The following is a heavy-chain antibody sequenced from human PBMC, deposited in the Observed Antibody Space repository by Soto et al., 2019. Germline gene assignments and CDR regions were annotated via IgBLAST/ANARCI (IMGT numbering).Heavy chain of an antibody. D-gene: IGHD5-12*01. J-gene: IGHJ6*02. CDR2: IYYSGST. Sequence: SETLSLTCTVSGGSISSSSYYWGWIRQPPGKGLEWIGSIYYSGSTYYNPSLKSRVTISVDTSKNQFSLKLSSVTAADTAVYYCASGSSGYDYGSYHYYGMDVRGQGTTVTVSS. CDR3: ASGSSGYDYGSYHYYGMDV. V-gene: IGHV4-39*01. CDR1: GGSISSSSYY.